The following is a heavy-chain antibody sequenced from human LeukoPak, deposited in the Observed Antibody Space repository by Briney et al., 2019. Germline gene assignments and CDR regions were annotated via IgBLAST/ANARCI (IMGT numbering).Heavy chain of an antibody. CDR2: IYTSGST. J-gene: IGHJ3*02. CDR3: ARVYPAWGAFDI. Sequence: SETLSLTCAVYGGSFSGYYWSWIRQPAGKGLEWIGRIYTSGSTNYNPSLKSRVTMSVDTSKNQFSPKLSSVTAADTAVYYCARVYPAWGAFDIWGQGTMVTVSS. CDR1: GGSFSGYY. D-gene: IGHD3-16*01. V-gene: IGHV4-59*10.